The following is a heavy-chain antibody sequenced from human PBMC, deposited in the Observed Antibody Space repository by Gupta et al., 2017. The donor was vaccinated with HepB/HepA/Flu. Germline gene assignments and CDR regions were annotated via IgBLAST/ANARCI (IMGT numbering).Heavy chain of an antibody. J-gene: IGHJ4*02. CDR3: AKAGSWRFDY. CDR2: INDDGSTI. D-gene: IGHD6-19*01. V-gene: IGHV3-74*01. CDR1: GFTLSTSW. Sequence: EVQLVESGGGSVQPGGSLRLSCAGSGFTLSTSWVHWVRQGPGKGLEWLSRINDDGSTIDYADSVKGRFTISRDNAKNTLYLQMNSLRAEDTAVYYCAKAGSWRFDYWGQGTLVTVSS.